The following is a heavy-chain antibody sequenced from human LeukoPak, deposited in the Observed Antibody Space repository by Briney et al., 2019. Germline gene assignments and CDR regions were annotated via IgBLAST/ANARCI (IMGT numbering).Heavy chain of an antibody. J-gene: IGHJ5*02. CDR2: IYTSGST. Sequence: PSETLSLTCTVSGGSISSGSYYWSWIRQPAGKGLEWIGRIYTSGSTNYNPSLKSRVTISVDTSKNQFSLKLSSVTAADTAVYYCARSRGVAATEFDPWGQGTLVTVSS. D-gene: IGHD2-15*01. CDR1: GGSISSGSYY. CDR3: ARSRGVAATEFDP. V-gene: IGHV4-61*02.